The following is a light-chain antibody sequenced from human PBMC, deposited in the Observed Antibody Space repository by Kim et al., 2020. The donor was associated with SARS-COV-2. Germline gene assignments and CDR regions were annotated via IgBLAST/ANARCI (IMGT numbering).Light chain of an antibody. J-gene: IGKJ3*01. CDR2: AAS. CDR3: QQANSFPRVT. V-gene: IGKV1-12*01. Sequence: SVRDRVIITCQASQCISSWLAWYQQKPGKAPKLLIYAASSLQSGVPSRFSGSGSGTDFTRTISSLKPEDFATYYCQQANSFPRVTFGPGTKVDIK. CDR1: QCISSW.